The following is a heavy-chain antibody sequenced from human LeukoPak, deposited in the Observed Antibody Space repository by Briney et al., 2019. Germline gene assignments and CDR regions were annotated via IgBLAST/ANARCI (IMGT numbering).Heavy chain of an antibody. D-gene: IGHD6-13*01. CDR3: ARELAAASKGDY. CDR2: IITIFGTA. J-gene: IGHJ4*02. V-gene: IGHV1-69*05. CDR1: GGTFSSYA. Sequence: SVKVSCKASGGTFSSYAISWVRQAPGQGLEWMGGIITIFGTANYAQKFQGRVSITTDESTSTAYMELSSLRSEDTAVYYCARELAAASKGDYWGQGALVTVSS.